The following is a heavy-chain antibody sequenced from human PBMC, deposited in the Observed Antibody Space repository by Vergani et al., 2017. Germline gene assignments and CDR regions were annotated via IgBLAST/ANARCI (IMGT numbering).Heavy chain of an antibody. D-gene: IGHD1-7*01. V-gene: IGHV1-3*01. CDR2: INAGNGNT. J-gene: IGHJ4*02. CDR1: GYTFTSYA. CDR3: ARRYNWNYGVVFDY. Sequence: QVQLVQSGAEVKKPGASVKVSCKASGYTFTSYAMHWVRQAPGQRLEWMGWINAGNGNTKYSQKFQGRVTFTRDTSASTAYMELSSLRSEDTAVYYCARRYNWNYGVVFDYWGQGTLVTVSS.